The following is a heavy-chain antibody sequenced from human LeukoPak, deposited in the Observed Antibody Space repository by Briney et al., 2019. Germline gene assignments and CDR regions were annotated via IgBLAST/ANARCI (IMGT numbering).Heavy chain of an antibody. J-gene: IGHJ4*02. D-gene: IGHD4-17*01. V-gene: IGHV1-8*01. CDR3: ARGGTTVTTRGDDY. CDR2: MNPNSGNT. Sequence: ASVKVSCKASGYTFTSYDINWVRQATGQGLEWMGWMNPNSGNTGYAQRFQGRVTMTRNTSISTAYMELSSLRSEDTAVYYCARGGTTVTTRGDDYWGQGTLVTVSP. CDR1: GYTFTSYD.